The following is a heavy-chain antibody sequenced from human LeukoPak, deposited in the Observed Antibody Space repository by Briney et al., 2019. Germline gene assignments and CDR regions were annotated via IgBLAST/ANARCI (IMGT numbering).Heavy chain of an antibody. D-gene: IGHD3-22*01. Sequence: SETLSLTCAVYGGSFSGYYWSWIRQPPGKGLEWIGEINHSGSTNYNPSLKSRVTISVDTSKNQFSLKLSSVTAADAAVYYFARGPYYYDSSGYYTLYFDYWGQGTLVTVSS. V-gene: IGHV4-34*01. CDR3: ARGPYYYDSSGYYTLYFDY. CDR1: GGSFSGYY. J-gene: IGHJ4*02. CDR2: INHSGST.